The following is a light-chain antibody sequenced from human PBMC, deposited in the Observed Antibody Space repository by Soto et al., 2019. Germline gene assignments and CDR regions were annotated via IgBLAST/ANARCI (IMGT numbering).Light chain of an antibody. CDR3: QHYKAFSPWT. J-gene: IGKJ1*01. CDR2: DAS. CDR1: QGIGNA. Sequence: AIQMTQSPSSLSASLGDRVTISCRASQGIGNALGWYQQKPGKAPKSLIYDASSLESGVPSRLSGSGSGTEFTLTISNLQPDDSATYYCQHYKAFSPWTFGQGTKVDIK. V-gene: IGKV1-13*02.